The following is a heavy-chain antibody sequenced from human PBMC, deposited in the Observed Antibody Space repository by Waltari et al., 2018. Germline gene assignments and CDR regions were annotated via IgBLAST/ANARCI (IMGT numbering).Heavy chain of an antibody. D-gene: IGHD2-15*01. CDR2: ISAYNGNT. V-gene: IGHV1-18*01. Sequence: KASGYTFTSYGISWVRQAPGQGLEWMGWISAYNGNTNYAQKLQGRVTMTTDTSTSTAYMELRSLRSDDTAVYYCARDLPSRNGGNPHYWGQGTLVTVSS. CDR1: GYTFTSYG. CDR3: ARDLPSRNGGNPHY. J-gene: IGHJ4*02.